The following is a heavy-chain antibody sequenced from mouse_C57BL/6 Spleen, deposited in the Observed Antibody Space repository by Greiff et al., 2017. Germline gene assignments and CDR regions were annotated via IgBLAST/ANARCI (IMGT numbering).Heavy chain of an antibody. J-gene: IGHJ3*01. CDR3: TLTTVGAWFAY. CDR2: IDPEDGGT. V-gene: IGHV14-1*01. Sequence: VQLQQSGAELVRPGASVKLSCTASGFNIKDYYMHWVKQRPEQGLEWIGRIDPEDGGTEYASKFQGKATMTADTSSTTAYLQLSSLTSEDTAVYYCTLTTVGAWFAYWGQGTLVTVSA. CDR1: GFNIKDYY. D-gene: IGHD1-1*01.